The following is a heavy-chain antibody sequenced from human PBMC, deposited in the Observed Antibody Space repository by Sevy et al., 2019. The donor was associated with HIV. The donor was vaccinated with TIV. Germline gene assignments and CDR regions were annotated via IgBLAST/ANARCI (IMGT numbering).Heavy chain of an antibody. CDR1: GFTFSDYY. CDR2: ISSSGSTI. J-gene: IGHJ6*02. CDR3: ARVRGMDFWSGYDPAWSGMDV. Sequence: LGGSLRLSCAASGFTFSDYYMSWIRQAPGKGLEWVSYISSSGSTIYYADSVKGRFTISRDNAKNSLYLQMNSLRAEDTAVYYCARVRGMDFWSGYDPAWSGMDVWGQGTTVTVSS. V-gene: IGHV3-11*01. D-gene: IGHD3-3*01.